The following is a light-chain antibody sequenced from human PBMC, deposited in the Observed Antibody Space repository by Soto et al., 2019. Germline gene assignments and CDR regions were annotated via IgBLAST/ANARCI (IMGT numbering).Light chain of an antibody. CDR1: QSVSSY. V-gene: IGKV3-11*01. CDR2: DAS. CDR3: QQLNSYPGMFT. Sequence: EIVWTQSPAPLSLSPGDRATLSCRASQSVSSYLAWYQQKPGQAPRLLIYDASNRATGIPARFSGSGSGTDFALTISSLEPEDFATYYCQQLNSYPGMFTFGPGTKVDIK. J-gene: IGKJ3*01.